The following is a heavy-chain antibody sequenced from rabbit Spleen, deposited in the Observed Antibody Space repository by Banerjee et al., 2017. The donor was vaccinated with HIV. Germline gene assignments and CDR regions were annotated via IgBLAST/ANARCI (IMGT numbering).Heavy chain of an antibody. Sequence: QSLEESGGDLVKPGASLTLTCKASGFDFTSTYYMCWVRQAPGKGLELIACIDTSSGNTAYATWAKGRFTISKTSSTTVTLQMTSLTAADTATYFCAREDVGGSINLWGPGTLVTVS. J-gene: IGHJ4*01. CDR2: IDTSSGNT. V-gene: IGHV1S40*01. CDR1: GFDFTSTYY. CDR3: AREDVGGSINL. D-gene: IGHD1-1*01.